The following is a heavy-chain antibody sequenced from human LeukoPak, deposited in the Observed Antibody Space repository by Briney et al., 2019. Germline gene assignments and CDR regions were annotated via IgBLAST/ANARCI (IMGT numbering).Heavy chain of an antibody. CDR1: GFTFSSYW. Sequence: GGSLRLSCAASGFTFSSYWMSWVRQAPGKGPEWVANIKQDGSEKYYVDSVKGRFTISRDNAKNSLYLQMNSLRAEDTAVYYCARLASGSYYYFDYWGQGTLVTVSS. D-gene: IGHD1-26*01. J-gene: IGHJ4*02. V-gene: IGHV3-7*01. CDR3: ARLASGSYYYFDY. CDR2: IKQDGSEK.